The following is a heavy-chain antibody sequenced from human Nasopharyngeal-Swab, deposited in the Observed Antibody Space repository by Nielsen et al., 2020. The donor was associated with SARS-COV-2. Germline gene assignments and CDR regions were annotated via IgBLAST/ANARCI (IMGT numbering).Heavy chain of an antibody. CDR3: ARDTIAAAGYYFDY. CDR1: GFTFSTYS. V-gene: IGHV3-21*01. Sequence: GGSLRLSCAASGFTFSTYSMNWVRQAPGKGLEWVSSISSSSSYIYYADSVKGRFTISRDNAKNSLYLQMNSLRAEDTAVYYCARDTIAAAGYYFDYWGQGTLVTVSS. CDR2: ISSSSSYI. J-gene: IGHJ4*02. D-gene: IGHD6-13*01.